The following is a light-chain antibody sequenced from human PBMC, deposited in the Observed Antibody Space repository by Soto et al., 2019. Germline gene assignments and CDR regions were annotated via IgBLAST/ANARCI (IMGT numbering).Light chain of an antibody. J-gene: IGKJ4*01. CDR2: GAS. CDR1: QSVYSN. Sequence: EVLMTQSPATLSVSPGERVTLSCRASQSVYSNLAWYQQKPGQAPRLLIYGASTRAPGLPARFSGSGSGTECTLTISSLQSEDFAVYYCQQYNSWPLTFGGGTKVEIK. V-gene: IGKV3-15*01. CDR3: QQYNSWPLT.